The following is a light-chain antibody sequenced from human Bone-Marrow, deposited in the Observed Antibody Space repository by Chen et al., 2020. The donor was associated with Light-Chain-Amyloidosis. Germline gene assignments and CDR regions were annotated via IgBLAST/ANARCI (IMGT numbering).Light chain of an antibody. CDR2: EVT. V-gene: IGLV2-14*01. CDR3: SSYTITNTLV. J-gene: IGLJ1*01. Sequence: QSALTQPASVSGSPGQSITISCTGTSSDVGGDNHVSWYQQHPDKDPKLMIDEVTKRPSWVPDRFSGSKSYNTASLTISGLQTEDEADYFCSSYTITNTLVFGSGTRVTVL. CDR1: SSDVGGDNH.